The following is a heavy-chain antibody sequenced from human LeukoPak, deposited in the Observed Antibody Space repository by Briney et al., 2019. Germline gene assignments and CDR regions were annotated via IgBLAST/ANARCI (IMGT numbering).Heavy chain of an antibody. Sequence: ASVKVSCKASGYTFSGYYVHWVRQAPGQGLEWMGIINPSGGSTSYAQKFQGRVTMTRDTSTSTVYMELSSLRSEDTAVYYCARAGYYGSGSYFPNYYYYYYMDVWGKGTTVTISS. CDR2: INPSGGST. D-gene: IGHD3-10*01. J-gene: IGHJ6*03. CDR1: GYTFSGYY. V-gene: IGHV1-46*01. CDR3: ARAGYYGSGSYFPNYYYYYYMDV.